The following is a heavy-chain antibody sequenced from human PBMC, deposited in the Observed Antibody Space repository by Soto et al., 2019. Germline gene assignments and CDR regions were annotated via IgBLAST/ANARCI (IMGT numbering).Heavy chain of an antibody. CDR1: GFSLSNARMG. V-gene: IGHV2-26*01. Sequence: QVTLKESGPVLVKPTETLTLTCTVSGFSLSNARMGVSWIRQPPGKALEWLAHIFSNDEKSYSTSLKSRLTXSXDXXKSQVVLTMTNMDPVDTATYYCARTRTSHPGDFQHWGQGTLVTVSS. J-gene: IGHJ1*01. CDR2: IFSNDEK. CDR3: ARTRTSHPGDFQH.